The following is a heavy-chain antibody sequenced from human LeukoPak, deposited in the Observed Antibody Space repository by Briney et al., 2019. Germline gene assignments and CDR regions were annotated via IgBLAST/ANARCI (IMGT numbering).Heavy chain of an antibody. J-gene: IGHJ4*02. CDR3: ASAGGCYGSSGYYYSSDDY. CDR1: GYTFTPYA. D-gene: IGHD3-22*01. CDR2: INTNTGNT. Sequence: ASVKVSCKTSGYTFTPYAMNWVRQAPGQRLEWMGWINTNTGNTKYTQSFTGRFVFSLDTSVSTAYLQISSLKAEATAVYAGASAGGCYGSSGYYYSSDDYWGQGTLVTVSS. V-gene: IGHV7-4-1*02.